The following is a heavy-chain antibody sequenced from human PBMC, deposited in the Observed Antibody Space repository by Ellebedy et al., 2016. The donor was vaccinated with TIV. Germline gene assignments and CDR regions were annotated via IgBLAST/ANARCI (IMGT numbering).Heavy chain of an antibody. CDR2: INPNSGAT. D-gene: IGHD5-12*01. V-gene: IGHV1-2*02. CDR1: GYTFTGYY. CDR3: ARLLYSGYAAEY. J-gene: IGHJ4*02. Sequence: ASVKVSXXASGYTFTGYYMHWVRQAPGQGPEWMGWINPNSGATNYAQNFQGRVTMTRDTSITTAYMELSGLSSDDTAVYYCARLLYSGYAAEYWGQGTLVTVSS.